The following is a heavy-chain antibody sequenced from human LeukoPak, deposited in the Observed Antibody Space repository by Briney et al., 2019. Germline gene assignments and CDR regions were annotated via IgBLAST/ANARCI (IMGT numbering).Heavy chain of an antibody. CDR3: ARDSRIGYSGSY. D-gene: IGHD1-26*01. J-gene: IGHJ4*02. Sequence: SETLSLTCAVYGGSFSGYYWSWIRQPPGKGLEWIGEINHSGSTNYNPSLKSRVTISVDTSKNQFSLKLSSVTAADTAVYYCARDSRIGYSGSYWGQGTLVTVSS. CDR2: INHSGST. CDR1: GGSFSGYY. V-gene: IGHV4-34*01.